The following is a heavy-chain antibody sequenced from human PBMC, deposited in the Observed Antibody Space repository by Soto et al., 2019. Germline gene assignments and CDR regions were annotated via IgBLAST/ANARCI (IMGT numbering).Heavy chain of an antibody. J-gene: IGHJ3*02. D-gene: IGHD2-15*01. V-gene: IGHV4-59*11. Sequence: SETLSLTCSVSGVSIGSHFWSWIRQAPGKGPELVGYIYHTVNTKYNPALKSRVTISMYTSKNQLSLQLSSVTAADTAVYYCARLQYTVVTALDIWGQGTMVTVSS. CDR3: ARLQYTVVTALDI. CDR1: GVSIGSHF. CDR2: IYHTVNT.